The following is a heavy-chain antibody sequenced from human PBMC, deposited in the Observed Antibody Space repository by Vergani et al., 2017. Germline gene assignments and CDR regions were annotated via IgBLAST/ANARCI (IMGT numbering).Heavy chain of an antibody. Sequence: EVQLVESGGGLVQPGGSLSLSCAASGFTFSSYDMHWVRQATGKGLEWVSAIGTAGDTYYPGSVKGRFTISRENAKISLYLQMNSLRAGDTAVYYCARGKGGQWLDPFDYWGQGTLVTVSS. CDR2: IGTAGDT. CDR3: ARGKGGQWLDPFDY. CDR1: GFTFSSYD. V-gene: IGHV3-13*04. D-gene: IGHD6-19*01. J-gene: IGHJ4*02.